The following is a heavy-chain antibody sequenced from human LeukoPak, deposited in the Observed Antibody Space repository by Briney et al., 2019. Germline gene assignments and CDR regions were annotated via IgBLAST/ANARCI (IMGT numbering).Heavy chain of an antibody. V-gene: IGHV4-34*01. CDR3: ARGLRVVYSGYDLDY. CDR1: VGPSVVTT. CDR2: INHSGST. J-gene: IGHJ4*02. D-gene: IGHD5-12*01. Sequence: SETCPSPALSMVGPSVVTTGAGSASPQGRGWSGLGEINHSGSTNYNPSLKSRVTISVDTSKNQFSLKLSSVTAADTAVYYCARGLRVVYSGYDLDYWGQGTLVTVSS.